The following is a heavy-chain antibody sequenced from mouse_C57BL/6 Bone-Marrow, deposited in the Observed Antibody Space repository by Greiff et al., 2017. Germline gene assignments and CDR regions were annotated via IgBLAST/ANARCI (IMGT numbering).Heavy chain of an antibody. CDR2: INPNNGGT. V-gene: IGHV1-26*01. CDR1: GYTFTDYY. J-gene: IGHJ4*01. Sequence: EVQLQQSGPELVKPGASVKISCKASGYTFTDYYMNWVKQSHGKSLEWIGDINPNNGGTSYNQKFKGKATLTVEKSSSTAYMELRSLTSDDSAVYYCAGAGVVATHYYAMDYWGQGTSVTVSS. CDR3: AGAGVVATHYYAMDY. D-gene: IGHD1-1*01.